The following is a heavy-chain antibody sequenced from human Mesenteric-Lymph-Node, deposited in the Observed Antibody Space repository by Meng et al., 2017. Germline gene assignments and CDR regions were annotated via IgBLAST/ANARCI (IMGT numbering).Heavy chain of an antibody. CDR1: GGTISSYT. CDR3: ARVSSSGPIDY. J-gene: IGHJ4*02. CDR2: IIPILGIA. V-gene: IGHV1-69*02. Sequence: SVKVSCKASGGTISSYTSSWMRQAPGQGLEWMGRIIPILGIANYAQKFQGRVTITADKSTSTAYMELSSLRSEDTAVYYCARVSSSGPIDYWGQGTLVTVSS. D-gene: IGHD6-19*01.